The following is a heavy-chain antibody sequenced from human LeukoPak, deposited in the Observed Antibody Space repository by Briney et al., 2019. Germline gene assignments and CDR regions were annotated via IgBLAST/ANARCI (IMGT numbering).Heavy chain of an antibody. Sequence: ASVKVSFKASGGTCSSYAISWVRQAPGQGLEWMGGIIPIFGTANYAQKFQGRVTITADESTSTAYMELSSLRSEDTAVYYCEATRGFGDFDYWGQGTLVTVSS. J-gene: IGHJ4*02. CDR3: EATRGFGDFDY. CDR1: GGTCSSYA. CDR2: IIPIFGTA. V-gene: IGHV1-69*13. D-gene: IGHD5-12*01.